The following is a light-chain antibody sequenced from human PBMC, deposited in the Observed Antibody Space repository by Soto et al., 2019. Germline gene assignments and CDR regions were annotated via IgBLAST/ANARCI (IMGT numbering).Light chain of an antibody. V-gene: IGLV1-44*01. CDR1: SSNIGTNA. J-gene: IGLJ1*01. CDR3: AAWDDSLNGYV. CDR2: NNN. Sequence: SVLTQPPSASGTPGQRVTISCSGGSSNIGTNAVNWYQQLPGTAPKLLIYNNNQRPSGAPDRFSGSKSGTSASLAISGLQSEDEADYYCAAWDDSLNGYVFGTGTKVTVL.